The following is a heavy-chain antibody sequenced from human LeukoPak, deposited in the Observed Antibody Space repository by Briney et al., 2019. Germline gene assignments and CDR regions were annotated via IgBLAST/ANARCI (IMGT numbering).Heavy chain of an antibody. CDR1: GGSISSGGYY. CDR3: ARFGEFSAPFDY. J-gene: IGHJ4*02. Sequence: PSETLSLTCTVSGGSISSGGYYWSWICQHPGKGLEWIGYMYYSGSTYYNPSLKSRVTISVDTSKNQFSLKLSSVTAADTAVYYCARFGEFSAPFDYWGQGTLVTVSS. V-gene: IGHV4-31*03. D-gene: IGHD3-10*01. CDR2: MYYSGST.